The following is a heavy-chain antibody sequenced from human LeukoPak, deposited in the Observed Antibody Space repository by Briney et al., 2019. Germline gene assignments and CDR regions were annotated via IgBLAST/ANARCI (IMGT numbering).Heavy chain of an antibody. D-gene: IGHD3-22*01. CDR2: IYHSGST. V-gene: IGHV4-38-2*02. CDR1: GYSISSGYY. Sequence: SETPALTCTASGYSISSGYYWGWIRQPPGRGLGWSGSIYHSGSTYYNPSLKSRVTISVDTSKNQFSLKLSSVTAADTAVYYCARGLSGYIWSITLFGYWGQGTLVTVSS. J-gene: IGHJ4*02. CDR3: ARGLSGYIWSITLFGY.